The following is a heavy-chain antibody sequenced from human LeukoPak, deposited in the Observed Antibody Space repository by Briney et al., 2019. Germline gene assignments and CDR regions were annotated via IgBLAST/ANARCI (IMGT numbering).Heavy chain of an antibody. CDR2: IYSGDSDT. CDR1: GYSFTSYW. V-gene: IGHV5-51*01. D-gene: IGHD2-2*01. CDR3: ARQTDCSSTSCYDY. Sequence: GESLKISCKGSGYSFTSYWIGWVRPMPGKGLEWMGIIYSGDSDTRYSPSFQGQVTISADKSISTAYLQWSSLKASDTAMYYCARQTDCSSTSCYDYWGQGTLVTVSS. J-gene: IGHJ4*02.